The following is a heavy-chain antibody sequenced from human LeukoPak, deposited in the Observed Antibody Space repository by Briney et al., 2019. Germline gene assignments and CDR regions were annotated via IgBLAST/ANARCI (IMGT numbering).Heavy chain of an antibody. Sequence: GASVKVSCKASGGTFSSYAISWVRQAPGQGLEWMGRIIPILGIANYAQKFQGRVTITADKSTSTAYMELSSLRSEDTAVYYCARGRITMIGYWFDPWGQGTLVTVSS. CDR2: IIPILGIA. D-gene: IGHD3-22*01. J-gene: IGHJ5*02. CDR1: GGTFSSYA. V-gene: IGHV1-69*04. CDR3: ARGRITMIGYWFDP.